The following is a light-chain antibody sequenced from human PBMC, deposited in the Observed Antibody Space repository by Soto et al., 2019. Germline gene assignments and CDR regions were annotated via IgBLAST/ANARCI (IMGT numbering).Light chain of an antibody. J-gene: IGKJ1*01. Sequence: EIVLTQSPGTLSLSPGERATLSCRASQRISSSYLAWYQQKPGQAPRRLIQGASSRATGIPDRFSGSGSGTDFTITISRLEPEDFAVYYCQQFGSSAWTFGLGTKVEVK. CDR2: GAS. V-gene: IGKV3-20*01. CDR3: QQFGSSAWT. CDR1: QRISSSY.